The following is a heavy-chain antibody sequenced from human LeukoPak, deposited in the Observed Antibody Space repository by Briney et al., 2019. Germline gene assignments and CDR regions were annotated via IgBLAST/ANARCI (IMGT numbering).Heavy chain of an antibody. Sequence: GGSLRLSCAASGFTRTYSMTWVRQAPGKGLEWVCGIDWNGGSTSYADSVKGRFTISRDNAKNSLHLQMNSLRVEDTALYYCARARRGLGECINWGLGTLVTVSS. J-gene: IGHJ4*02. D-gene: IGHD3-16*01. V-gene: IGHV3-20*04. CDR3: ARARRGLGECIN. CDR2: IDWNGGST. CDR1: GFTRTYS.